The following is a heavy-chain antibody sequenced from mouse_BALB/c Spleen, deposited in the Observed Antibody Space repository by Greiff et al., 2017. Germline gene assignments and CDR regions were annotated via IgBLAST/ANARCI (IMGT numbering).Heavy chain of an antibody. CDR2: INPDSSTI. J-gene: IGHJ3*01. Sequence: EVKVVESGGGLVQPGGSLKLSCAASGFDFSRYWMSWVRQAPGKGLEWIGEINPDSSTINYTPSLKDKFIISRDNAKNTLYLQMSKVRSEDTALYYCARPVYYGSSYASFAYWGQGTLVTVSA. D-gene: IGHD1-1*01. CDR1: GFDFSRYW. CDR3: ARPVYYGSSYASFAY. V-gene: IGHV4-1*02.